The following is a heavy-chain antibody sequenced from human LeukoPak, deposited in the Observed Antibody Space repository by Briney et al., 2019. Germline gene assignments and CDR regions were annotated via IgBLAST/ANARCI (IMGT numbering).Heavy chain of an antibody. Sequence: GGSLRLSCVASGFSFSNYAMSWVRQAPGKGREWVANIKQDGSEKYYVDSVKGRFTISRDNAKNSLYLQMNSLRAEDTAVYYCARETTGYFDYWGQGTLVTVSS. CDR2: IKQDGSEK. V-gene: IGHV3-7*01. CDR3: ARETTGYFDY. CDR1: GFSFSNYA. J-gene: IGHJ4*02. D-gene: IGHD1-14*01.